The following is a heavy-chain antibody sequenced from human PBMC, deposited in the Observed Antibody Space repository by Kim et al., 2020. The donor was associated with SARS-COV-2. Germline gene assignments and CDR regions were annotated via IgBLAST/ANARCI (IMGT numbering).Heavy chain of an antibody. D-gene: IGHD4-17*01. J-gene: IGHJ4*02. CDR1: GFTFSSYA. Sequence: GGSLRLSCAASGFTFSSYAMSWVRQAPGKGLEWVSAISGSGGSTYYADSVNGRFTISRDNSKNTLYLQMNSLRAEDTAVYYCAKEVGYGDYLLGGFDYWGQGTLVTVSS. CDR2: ISGSGGST. V-gene: IGHV3-23*01. CDR3: AKEVGYGDYLLGGFDY.